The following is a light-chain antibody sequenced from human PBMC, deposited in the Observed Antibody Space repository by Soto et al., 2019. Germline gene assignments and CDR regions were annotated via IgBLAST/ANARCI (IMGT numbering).Light chain of an antibody. CDR2: KAS. CDR3: QHYNSYSEA. V-gene: IGKV1-5*03. Sequence: DIQMTQSPSTLSGSVGDRVTITCRASQTISSWLARYQQKPGKAPKLLLYKASTLKSGVPSRCSGSGSGTEFTRTISSLQPDEFATYYCQHYNSYSEAFGQGTNVELK. CDR1: QTISSW. J-gene: IGKJ1*01.